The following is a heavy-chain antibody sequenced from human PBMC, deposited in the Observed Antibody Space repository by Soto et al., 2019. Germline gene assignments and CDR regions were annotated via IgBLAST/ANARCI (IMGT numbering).Heavy chain of an antibody. Sequence: EVQLVESGGGLVQPGESLTLSCAASGFTFSHHWMSWVRQAPGEGLEWVANIKQDGTEQYYVDSVKGRFTISRDNAKHSLYLQMSSLRAEDTAIYYCATLDIVVVPASRGPFDYWGQGTLVTVSS. CDR2: IKQDGTEQ. J-gene: IGHJ4*02. CDR3: ATLDIVVVPASRGPFDY. D-gene: IGHD2-2*03. V-gene: IGHV3-7*01. CDR1: GFTFSHHW.